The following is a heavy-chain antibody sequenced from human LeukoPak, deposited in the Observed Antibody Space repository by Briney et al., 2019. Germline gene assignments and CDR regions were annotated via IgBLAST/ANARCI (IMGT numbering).Heavy chain of an antibody. CDR1: GFTFSSYS. CDR3: ARPTRGGWFDP. Sequence: GGSLRLSCAASGFTFSSYSINWVRQAPGKGLEWVSSISSSSSYIYYADSVKGRFTISRDNAKNSLYLQMNSLRAEDTAVYYCARPTRGGWFDPWGQGTLVTVSS. CDR2: ISSSSSYI. D-gene: IGHD2-2*01. J-gene: IGHJ5*02. V-gene: IGHV3-21*01.